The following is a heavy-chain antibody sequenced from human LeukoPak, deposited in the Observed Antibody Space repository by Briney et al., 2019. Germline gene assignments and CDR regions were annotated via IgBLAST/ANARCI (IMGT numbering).Heavy chain of an antibody. Sequence: GGSLRLSCAASGFTFSSCSMNWVRQAPGKGLEWVSSISSSSSYIYYADSVKGRFTISRGNAKNSLYLQMNSLRAEDTAVYYCARRVVVAGDGDYWGQGTPVTVSS. V-gene: IGHV3-21*01. CDR2: ISSSSSYI. CDR1: GFTFSSCS. J-gene: IGHJ4*02. D-gene: IGHD3-22*01. CDR3: ARRVVVAGDGDY.